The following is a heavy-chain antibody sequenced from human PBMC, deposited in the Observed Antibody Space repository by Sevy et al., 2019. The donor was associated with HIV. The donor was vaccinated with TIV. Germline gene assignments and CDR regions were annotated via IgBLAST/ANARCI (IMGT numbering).Heavy chain of an antibody. CDR2: ISYDGVIK. D-gene: IGHD6-19*01. CDR3: EREAGYSTGWSPGNY. V-gene: IGHV3-30*14. Sequence: GGSLRLSCAASGFTFSSHAMHWVRQAPGKGLEWVALISYDGVIKYYAKSVKGRFTISRANSKNTLYLQMNSLRADDTAVYYCEREAGYSTGWSPGNYWGQGTLVTVSS. J-gene: IGHJ4*02. CDR1: GFTFSSHA.